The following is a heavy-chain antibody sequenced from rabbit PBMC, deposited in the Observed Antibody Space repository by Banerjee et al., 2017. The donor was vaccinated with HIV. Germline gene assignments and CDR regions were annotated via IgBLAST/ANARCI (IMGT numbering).Heavy chain of an antibody. V-gene: IGHV1S40*01. D-gene: IGHD5-1*01. Sequence: QSLEESGGGLVQPEGSLTLTCTASGFSFSSGYYMCWVRQAPGKGLEWIACIYAGSSGSTDYASWAKGRFTISKASSTTVTLQMTSLTAADTATYFCAREGFWLGGFDLWGQGTLVTVS. J-gene: IGHJ4*01. CDR2: IYAGSSGST. CDR1: GFSFSSGYY. CDR3: AREGFWLGGFDL.